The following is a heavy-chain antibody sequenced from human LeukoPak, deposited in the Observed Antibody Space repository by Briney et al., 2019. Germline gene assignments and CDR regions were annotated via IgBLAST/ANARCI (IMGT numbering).Heavy chain of an antibody. J-gene: IGHJ3*02. CDR2: ISYDGSNK. D-gene: IGHD4-17*01. CDR3: AREHDYGDYARAFDI. V-gene: IGHV3-30*04. Sequence: GGSLRLSCAASGFTFSSYAMHCVPQAPGKGVEGVAVISYDGSNKYYADSVKGRFIISRDNSKNTLYLQMNSLRAGDTAVYYCAREHDYGDYARAFDIWGQGTMVTVSS. CDR1: GFTFSSYA.